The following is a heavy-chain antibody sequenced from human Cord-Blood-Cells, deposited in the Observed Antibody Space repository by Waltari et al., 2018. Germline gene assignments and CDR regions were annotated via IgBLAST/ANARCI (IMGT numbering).Heavy chain of an antibody. CDR2: FSGSGGST. J-gene: IGHJ3*02. V-gene: IGHV3-23*01. CDR3: AKVGADSSSWYAFDI. Sequence: RLSCAASGFTFSSYAISCVRQAPGKGLEWVSAFSGSGGSTYYADSVKGRFTISRDNSKNTLYLQMNSLRAEDTAVYYCAKVGADSSSWYAFDIWGQGTMVTVSS. D-gene: IGHD6-13*01. CDR1: GFTFSSYA.